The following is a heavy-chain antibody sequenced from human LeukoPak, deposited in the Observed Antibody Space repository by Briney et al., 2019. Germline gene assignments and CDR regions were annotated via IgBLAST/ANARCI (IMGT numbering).Heavy chain of an antibody. CDR3: ARGSGLYQSPAGRGVFDY. Sequence: ASVKVPCKASGYTFSTYDVHWVRQAPGQRLEWMGWINAGNGDTKYLEDFQGRVTITRDTSARTAYMELSSLSSEDMAVYYCARGSGLYQSPAGRGVFDYWGQGTLVTVSS. D-gene: IGHD1-26*01. CDR2: INAGNGDT. V-gene: IGHV1-3*03. J-gene: IGHJ4*02. CDR1: GYTFSTYD.